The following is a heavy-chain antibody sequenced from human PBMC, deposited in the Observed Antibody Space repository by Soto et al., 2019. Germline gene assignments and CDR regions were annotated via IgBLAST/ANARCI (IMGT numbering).Heavy chain of an antibody. V-gene: IGHV2-5*01. CDR2: IYWNDDK. CDR1: GFSLSTSGVG. CDR3: ALRLGYSYGRSGST. D-gene: IGHD5-18*01. Sequence: CPTLVNPTQPLTLTCTFSGFSLSTSGVGVGWIRQPPGKALEWLALIYWNDDKRYSPSLESRVTITKDTSKNQVVLTLTNMDPVDTGTSYCALRLGYSYGRSGSTRGQ. J-gene: IGHJ1*01.